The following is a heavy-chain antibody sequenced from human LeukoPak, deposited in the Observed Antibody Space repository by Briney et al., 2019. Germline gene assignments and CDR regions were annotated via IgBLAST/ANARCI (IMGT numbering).Heavy chain of an antibody. CDR2: FKSKTDGGTT. V-gene: IGHV3-15*01. J-gene: IGHJ4*02. Sequence: GGSLRLSCAASGFTFSNAWMSWVRQAPGKGLEWVGRFKSKTDGGTTDYAAPVEGRFTISRDDSKNTLYLQMNSLKTEDTAVYYCTTGITMVRGVIHLIDYWGQGTLVTVSS. CDR3: TTGITMVRGVIHLIDY. CDR1: GFTFSNAW. D-gene: IGHD3-10*01.